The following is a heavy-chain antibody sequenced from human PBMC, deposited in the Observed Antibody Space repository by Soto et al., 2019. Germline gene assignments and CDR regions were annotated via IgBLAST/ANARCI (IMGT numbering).Heavy chain of an antibody. CDR1: GFTFSDYY. J-gene: IGHJ4*02. D-gene: IGHD3-10*01. V-gene: IGHV3-11*01. CDR2: ISSSSSTI. Sequence: PGGSLRLSCAASGFTFSDYYMRWIRQAPGKRLEWVSYISSSSSTIYYADSVKGRFTISRDNAKNSLYLQMNSLRAEDTAVYYCARALLALDTYYYGSGSYYPLDYWGQGTLVTVS. CDR3: ARALLALDTYYYGSGSYYPLDY.